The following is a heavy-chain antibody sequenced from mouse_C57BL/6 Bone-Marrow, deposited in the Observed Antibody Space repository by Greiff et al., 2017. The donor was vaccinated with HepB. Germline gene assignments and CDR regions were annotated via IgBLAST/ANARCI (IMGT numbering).Heavy chain of an antibody. D-gene: IGHD1-1*01. CDR2: ISSGGSYT. J-gene: IGHJ3*01. CDR1: GFTFSSYG. V-gene: IGHV5-6*02. CDR3: ARRIIISY. Sequence: EVKVVESGGDLVKPGGSLKLSCAASGFTFSSYGMSWVRQTPDKRLEWVATISSGGSYTYYPDSVKGRFTNSRDNAKNTLYLQMSSLKSEDTAMYYCARRIIISYWGQGTLVTVSA.